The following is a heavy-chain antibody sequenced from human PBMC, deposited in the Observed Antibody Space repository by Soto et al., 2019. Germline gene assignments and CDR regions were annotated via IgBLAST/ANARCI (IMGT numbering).Heavy chain of an antibody. Sequence: QPGGSLRLSCAASGFTFSSYGMHWVRQAPGKGLEWVAVISYDGSNKYYADSVKGRFTISRDNSKNTLYLQMNSLGAEDTAVYYCAKAPAIILVPAAMGGDYWGQGT. CDR3: AKAPAIILVPAAMGGDY. CDR1: GFTFSSYG. J-gene: IGHJ4*02. V-gene: IGHV3-30*18. CDR2: ISYDGSNK. D-gene: IGHD2-2*01.